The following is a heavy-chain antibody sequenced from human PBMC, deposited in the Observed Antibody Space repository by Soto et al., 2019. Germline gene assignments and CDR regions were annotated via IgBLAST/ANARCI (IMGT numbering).Heavy chain of an antibody. D-gene: IGHD3-22*01. Sequence: EVQLVQSGAEVKKPGESLKISCKGSGYSFTSNWIGWVRQLPGKGLEWMGIIYPGDSDTRYSPSFQGQVTISADKSIRTAYRQWSSMKAADSAIYYCARSLYYDSSTQPPGWYFDLWGRGTLVTVSS. J-gene: IGHJ2*01. V-gene: IGHV5-51*01. CDR1: GYSFTSNW. CDR3: ARSLYYDSSTQPPGWYFDL. CDR2: IYPGDSDT.